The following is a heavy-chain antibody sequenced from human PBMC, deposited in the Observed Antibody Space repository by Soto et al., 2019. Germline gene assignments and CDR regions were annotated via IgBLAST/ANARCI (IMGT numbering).Heavy chain of an antibody. CDR1: GFTFSSYG. D-gene: IGHD6-13*01. J-gene: IGHJ4*02. CDR2: IWYDGSNK. V-gene: IGHV3-33*01. Sequence: QVQLVESGGGVVQPGRSLRLSCAASGFTFSSYGMHWVGQAPGKGLEWVAVIWYDGSNKYYADSVKGRFTISRDNSKNTLYLQMNSLRAEDTAVYYCARDGSSWYYFDYWGQGTLVTVSS. CDR3: ARDGSSWYYFDY.